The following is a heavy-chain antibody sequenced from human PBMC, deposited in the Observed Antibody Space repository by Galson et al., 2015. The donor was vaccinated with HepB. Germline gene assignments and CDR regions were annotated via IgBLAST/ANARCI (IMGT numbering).Heavy chain of an antibody. D-gene: IGHD3-10*01. V-gene: IGHV1-18*01. CDR3: ARVLVEYQLQKYYYYAMDV. J-gene: IGHJ6*02. CDR2: ISAYNGQT. CDR1: GYTFNMFG. Sequence: SVKVSCKASGYTFNMFGISWVRQAPGQGLEWMGWISAYNGQTNYAQKFQDRVTMTRDTSTGTGYMELRILRNDDTAVFYCARVLVEYQLQKYYYYAMDVWGQGTTVTVSS.